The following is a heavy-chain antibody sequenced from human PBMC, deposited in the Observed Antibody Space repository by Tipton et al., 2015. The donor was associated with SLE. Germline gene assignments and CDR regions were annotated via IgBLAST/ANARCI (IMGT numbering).Heavy chain of an antibody. V-gene: IGHV4-39*07. CDR2: IYYTGTTT. D-gene: IGHD5-18*01. CDR3: ARLHGYSYGLNWFDP. Sequence: TLSLTCTVSGGSVSSSSKYWAWIRQPPGKGLEWVGGIYYTGTTTYYNSFLKSRVTMSVDTSKNQFSLRLTSVIAADTAVYYCARLHGYSYGLNWFDPWGQGTLISVSS. CDR1: GGSVSSSSKY. J-gene: IGHJ5*02.